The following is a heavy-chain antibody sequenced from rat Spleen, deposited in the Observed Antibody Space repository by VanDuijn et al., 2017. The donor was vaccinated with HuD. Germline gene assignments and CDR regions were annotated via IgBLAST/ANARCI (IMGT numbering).Heavy chain of an antibody. J-gene: IGHJ2*01. V-gene: IGHV5-25*01. Sequence: EVQLVESGGGLVQPGRSMKLSCAASGFTFSSFAMAWVRQAPTKGLEWVASISYDGGNTYYRDSVKGRFTISRDNAKSSLYLQMDSLRSEDTSTYYCAKWVYYFDYWGQGVMVTVSS. D-gene: IGHD1-7*01. CDR3: AKWVYYFDY. CDR1: GFTFSSFA. CDR2: ISYDGGNT.